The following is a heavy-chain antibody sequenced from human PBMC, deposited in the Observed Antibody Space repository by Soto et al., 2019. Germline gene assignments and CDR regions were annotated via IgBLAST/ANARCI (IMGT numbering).Heavy chain of an antibody. Sequence: NPSETLSLTCTVSGGSISSSSYYWSWIRQHPGKGLEWIGYIYYSGSTYYNPSLKSRVTISVDTSKNQFSLKLSSVTAADTAVYYCARGGVRGEPSLGMDVWGQGTTVTVSS. J-gene: IGHJ6*02. CDR2: IYYSGST. CDR1: GGSISSSSYY. CDR3: ARGGVRGEPSLGMDV. D-gene: IGHD3-10*01. V-gene: IGHV4-31*03.